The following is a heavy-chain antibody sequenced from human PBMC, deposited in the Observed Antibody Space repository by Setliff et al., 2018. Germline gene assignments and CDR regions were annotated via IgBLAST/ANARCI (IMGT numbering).Heavy chain of an antibody. CDR2: IYYSGST. CDR1: GGSISSGSYY. CDR3: ARGEGGSYLGAYYYYYMDV. D-gene: IGHD1-26*01. V-gene: IGHV4-39*07. Sequence: SETLSLTCTVSGGSISSGSYYWGWIRQPPGKGLEWIGSIYYSGSTYYHPSLKSRVTISVDTSKNQFSLKLSSVTAADTAVYYCARGEGGSYLGAYYYYYMDVWGKGTTVTVSS. J-gene: IGHJ6*03.